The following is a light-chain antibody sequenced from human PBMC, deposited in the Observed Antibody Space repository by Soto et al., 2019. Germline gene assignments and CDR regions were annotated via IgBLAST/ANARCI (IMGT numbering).Light chain of an antibody. J-gene: IGKJ1*01. Sequence: DIQMTQSPSSLSASVGDRVTITCRASQGIRDALGWYQQKPGKATKPLIYAASSLQSGVPSRFSGSGSGTEFTLTISSLQPEDFATYYCLQHNSYPQTFGQGTKVEIK. CDR1: QGIRDA. CDR3: LQHNSYPQT. V-gene: IGKV1-17*01. CDR2: AAS.